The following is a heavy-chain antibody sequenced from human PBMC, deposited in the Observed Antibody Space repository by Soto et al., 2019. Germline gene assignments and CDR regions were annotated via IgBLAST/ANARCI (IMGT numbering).Heavy chain of an antibody. CDR1: GDSISSYY. Sequence: QVQLQESGPRLVKPSETLSLTCSVSGDSISSYYWSWIRQPPGKGLEWIGYIYYSGSTNYNPSFKSRVTISVDTPKNQFSLKLTSVTAADTAVYYCARGVATIGPWGQGTVVTVSS. J-gene: IGHJ5*02. V-gene: IGHV4-59*01. D-gene: IGHD5-12*01. CDR2: IYYSGST. CDR3: ARGVATIGP.